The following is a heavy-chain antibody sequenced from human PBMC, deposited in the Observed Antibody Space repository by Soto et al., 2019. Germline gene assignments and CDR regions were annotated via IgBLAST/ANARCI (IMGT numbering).Heavy chain of an antibody. CDR2: IYYSGST. Sequence: SETLSLTCTVSGGSISSGGYYWSWIRQHPGKGLEWIGYIYYSGSTYYNPSLKSRVTISVDTSKNQFSLKLSSVTAADTAVYYCAREGSSGYTFDYWSQGTLVTVSS. D-gene: IGHD3-22*01. CDR3: AREGSSGYTFDY. V-gene: IGHV4-31*03. J-gene: IGHJ4*02. CDR1: GGSISSGGYY.